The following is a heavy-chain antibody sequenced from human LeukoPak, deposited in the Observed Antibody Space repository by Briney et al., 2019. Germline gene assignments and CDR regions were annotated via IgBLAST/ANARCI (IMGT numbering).Heavy chain of an antibody. CDR2: IYYSGST. CDR1: GGSFSGYY. D-gene: IGHD6-13*01. Sequence: KASETLSLTCAVYGGSFSGYYRSWIRQPPGKGLEWIGYIYYSGSTNYNPSLKSRVTISVETSKNEFSLKLRSVTAADTAVYYCARVTGYRIEDYFDYWGQGTLVTVSS. CDR3: ARVTGYRIEDYFDY. J-gene: IGHJ4*02. V-gene: IGHV4-59*01.